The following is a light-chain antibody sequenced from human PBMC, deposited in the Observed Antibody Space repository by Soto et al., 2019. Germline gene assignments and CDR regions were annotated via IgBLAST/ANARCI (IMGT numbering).Light chain of an antibody. Sequence: QSVLTHPPSVSGAPGQRGSIACTGSSSNIGAAYDVHWYQHLPGTAPKLLLYGNINRPSAVPDRFSGSKSGTSASLAITGLQADDEADYYCQSYDSSLGGFVFGTGTKVTVL. CDR1: SSNIGAAYD. J-gene: IGLJ1*01. V-gene: IGLV1-40*01. CDR2: GNI. CDR3: QSYDSSLGGFV.